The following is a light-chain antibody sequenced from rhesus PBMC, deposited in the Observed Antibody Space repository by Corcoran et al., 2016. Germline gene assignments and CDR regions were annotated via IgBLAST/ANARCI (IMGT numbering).Light chain of an antibody. CDR3: MQSIEFPPT. V-gene: IGKV2S20*01. J-gene: IGKJ2*01. CDR2: GVS. Sequence: DIVMTQTPLSLPVTPGEPASISCRSSQRLLNSEDGNTYLEWYLQKPGQSPQPLIYGVSNRASGVPERFSGRGSDTDFTRKISSVEAEYVGVYYCMQSIEFPPTFGQGTKVEIK. CDR1: QRLLNSEDGNTY.